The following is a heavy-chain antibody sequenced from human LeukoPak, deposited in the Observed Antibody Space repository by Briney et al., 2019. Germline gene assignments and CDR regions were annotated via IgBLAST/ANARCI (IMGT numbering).Heavy chain of an antibody. CDR1: GYSISSGYY. Sequence: SETLSLTCTVSGYSISSGYYWGWIRQSPGKGLEWIEIISHSGSTYDNPSLKSRVTISLDTSKNQISLRLRSVTAADTAVYYCARGGPAMALDYWGQGTLVTVSS. CDR2: ISHSGST. D-gene: IGHD5-18*01. J-gene: IGHJ4*02. CDR3: ARGGPAMALDY. V-gene: IGHV4-38-2*02.